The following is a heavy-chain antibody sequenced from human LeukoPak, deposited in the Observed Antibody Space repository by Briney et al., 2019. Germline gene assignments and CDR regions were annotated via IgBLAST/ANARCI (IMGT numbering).Heavy chain of an antibody. CDR2: ISSSGSYT. CDR3: AKEGERSSTSIDY. J-gene: IGHJ4*02. V-gene: IGHV3-21*01. D-gene: IGHD6-13*01. Sequence: GGPVRLSCAASGFPYSSYRIIGVGQAPGRGVEGVDSISSSGSYTYYADSLKGRFTVSRDNAKNSLYLQMNSLRAEDTAMYYCAKEGERSSTSIDYWGQGTLVTVSS. CDR1: GFPYSSYR.